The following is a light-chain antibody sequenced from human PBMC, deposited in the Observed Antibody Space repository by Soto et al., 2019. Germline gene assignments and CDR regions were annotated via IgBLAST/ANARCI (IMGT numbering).Light chain of an antibody. CDR3: CSHAGGSSLV. J-gene: IGLJ3*02. CDR1: SGDVGAYDR. Sequence: QSALTQPSSVSGSTGQSVTISCTGTSGDVGAYDRVSWYQHHPTKSPKLIIYDVTNRPSGVPYRFSGSKSGSTASLTISGLQAEYEADYYCCSHAGGSSLVCGGVAKRTVL. CDR2: DVT. V-gene: IGLV2-11*01.